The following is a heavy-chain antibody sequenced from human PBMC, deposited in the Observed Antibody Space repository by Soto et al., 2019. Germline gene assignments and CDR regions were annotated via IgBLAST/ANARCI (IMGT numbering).Heavy chain of an antibody. CDR2: SYYSGST. J-gene: IGHJ4*02. V-gene: IGHV4-31*03. CDR1: GGSISSGGYY. CDR3: AREPSI. Sequence: QVQLQESGPGLVKPSQTLSLTCTVSGGSISSGGYYWSWIRQHSGKGLEWLGYSYYSGSTNYNPSLKSRVTISADTSKHQFSLKLSSVTAADTAVYFCAREPSIWGQGTLVTVSS.